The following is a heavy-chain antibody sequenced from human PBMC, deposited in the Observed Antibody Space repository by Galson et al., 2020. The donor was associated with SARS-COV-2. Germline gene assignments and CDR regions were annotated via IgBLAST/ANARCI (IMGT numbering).Heavy chain of an antibody. CDR1: GFTFSSYG. V-gene: IGHV3-30*18. D-gene: IGHD3-9*01. CDR2: ISYDGSNK. J-gene: IGHJ6*02. CDR3: AKDQTPTYDILTGCVDTTFPYGMDV. Sequence: GESLKISCAASGFTFSSYGMHWVRQAPGKGLEWVAVISYDGSNKYYADSVKGRFTISRDNSKNTLYLQMNSLRAEDTAVYYCAKDQTPTYDILTGCVDTTFPYGMDVWGQGTTVTVSS.